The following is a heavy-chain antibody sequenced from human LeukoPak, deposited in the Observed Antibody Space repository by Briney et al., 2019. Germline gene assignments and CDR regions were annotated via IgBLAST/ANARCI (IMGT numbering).Heavy chain of an antibody. D-gene: IGHD4-17*01. CDR2: ISSNGGIT. J-gene: IGHJ4*02. V-gene: IGHV3-64*01. Sequence: GGSLRLSCAASGFTFSSYAMHWVRQAPGKGLEYVSAISSNGGITYYANSVKGRFTISRDNSKNTLYLQMGSLRGEDMAVYYCARGRDYGDYPLLDYWGQGTLVTVSS. CDR1: GFTFSSYA. CDR3: ARGRDYGDYPLLDY.